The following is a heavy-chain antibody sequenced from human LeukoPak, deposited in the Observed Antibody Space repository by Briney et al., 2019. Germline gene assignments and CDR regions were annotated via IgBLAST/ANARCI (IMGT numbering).Heavy chain of an antibody. CDR2: IVLGAGNT. Sequence: SVKVSCKASGFTFPNSAMQWVRQARGQRLEWIGWIVLGAGNTVYSHKFHDRVTITRDISTNTAYMELDRLGSEDTAVYYCAAQRGASLHDFWSTRLFDPWGQGTLVTVSS. V-gene: IGHV1-58*02. CDR1: GFTFPNSA. CDR3: AAQRGASLHDFWSTRLFDP. J-gene: IGHJ5*02. D-gene: IGHD3-3*01.